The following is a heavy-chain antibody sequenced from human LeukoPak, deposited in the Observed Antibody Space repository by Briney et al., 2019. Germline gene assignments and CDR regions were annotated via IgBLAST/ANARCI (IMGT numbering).Heavy chain of an antibody. CDR2: IYTSGST. Sequence: SQTLSLTCTVSGGSISSGSYYWSWIRQPAGKGLEWIGRIYTSGSTNYNPSLKSRVTISVDTSKNQSSLKLSSVTAADTAVYYCARSTPTDLPSNWFDPWGQGTLVTVSS. V-gene: IGHV4-61*02. J-gene: IGHJ5*02. CDR1: GGSISSGSYY. CDR3: ARSTPTDLPSNWFDP.